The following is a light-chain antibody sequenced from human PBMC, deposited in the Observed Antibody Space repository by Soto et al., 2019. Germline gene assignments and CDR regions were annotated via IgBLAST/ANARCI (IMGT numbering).Light chain of an antibody. CDR1: QSISSW. J-gene: IGKJ4*01. V-gene: IGKV1-5*01. CDR2: DAS. Sequence: DIQMTQSPSTLSASVGDRVTITCRASQSISSWLAWYQQKPGKAPKLLIYDASSLETGVPSRFSGSGSGTDFTFTISSLQPEDIATYYCQQYDNLPRTFGGGTKVDIK. CDR3: QQYDNLPRT.